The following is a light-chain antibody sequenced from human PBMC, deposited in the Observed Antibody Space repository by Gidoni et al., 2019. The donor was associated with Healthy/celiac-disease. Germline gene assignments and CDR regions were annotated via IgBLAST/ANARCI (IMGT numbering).Light chain of an antibody. Sequence: QSALTQPASVSDSPGQAITISCTGTSSDVGGYNYVPWYQQHPGKAPKLMIYDVSNRPSGVSNRFSGSKSGNTASLTISGLQAEDEADYYCSSYTSSSTLVFGGGTKLTVL. V-gene: IGLV2-14*01. J-gene: IGLJ3*02. CDR3: SSYTSSSTLV. CDR1: SSDVGGYNY. CDR2: DVS.